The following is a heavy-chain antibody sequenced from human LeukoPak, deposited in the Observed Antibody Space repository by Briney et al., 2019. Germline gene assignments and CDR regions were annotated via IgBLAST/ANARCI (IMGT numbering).Heavy chain of an antibody. Sequence: GGSLRLSCAASGFTFSNAWMSWVRQAPGKGLEWVGRIKSKTDGGTTDYAAPVKGRFTISRDDSKNTLYPQMNSLKTEDTAVYYCTTVGYYDFWSGYQNYYYYYYMDVWGKGTTVTVSS. J-gene: IGHJ6*03. CDR1: GFTFSNAW. CDR2: IKSKTDGGTT. D-gene: IGHD3-3*01. V-gene: IGHV3-15*01. CDR3: TTVGYYDFWSGYQNYYYYYYMDV.